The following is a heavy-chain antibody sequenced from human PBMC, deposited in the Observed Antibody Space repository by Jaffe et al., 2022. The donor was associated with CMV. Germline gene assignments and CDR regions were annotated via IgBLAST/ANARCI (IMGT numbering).Heavy chain of an antibody. CDR3: ARWGSGGQTTIMVTDY. Sequence: QVQLVESGGGVVQPGRSLRLSCVASGFTFKYYGMHWVRQAPGKGLEWVALIWSDGSKAYYVDSVKGRFTISRDNSNNMLYLQMNSLRAEDTAVYYCARWGSGGQTTIMVTDYWGQGTLVTVSS. D-gene: IGHD5-18*01. V-gene: IGHV3-33*08. CDR2: IWSDGSKA. J-gene: IGHJ4*02. CDR1: GFTFKYYG.